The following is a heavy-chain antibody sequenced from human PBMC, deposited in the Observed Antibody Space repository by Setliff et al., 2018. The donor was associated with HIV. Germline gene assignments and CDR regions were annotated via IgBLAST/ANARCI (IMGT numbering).Heavy chain of an antibody. D-gene: IGHD3-22*01. CDR2: ISSSGTTI. CDR3: AKAGGYDSSGYYYLDY. CDR1: GFTFSSYS. Sequence: PGGSLRLSCAASGFTFSSYSMNWVRQTPGKGLEWVSYISSSGTTIYYADSVKGRFTISRDNAENSLYLQMNSLRAEDMALYYCAKAGGYDSSGYYYLDYWGQGTLVTVSS. V-gene: IGHV3-48*04. J-gene: IGHJ4*02.